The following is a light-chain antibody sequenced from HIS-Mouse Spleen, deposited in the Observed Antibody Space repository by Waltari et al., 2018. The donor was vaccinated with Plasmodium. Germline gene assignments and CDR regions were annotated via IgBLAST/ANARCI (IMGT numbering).Light chain of an antibody. J-gene: IGKJ3*01. CDR2: GAS. CDR1: QSVLYSSNNKNY. V-gene: IGKV4-1*01. CDR3: QQYNNWSFT. Sequence: DIVMTQSPDSLAVSLGERATINCKSSQSVLYSSNNKNYLAWYQQKPGQAPRLLIYGASTRATGIPARFSGSGSGTEFTLTISSLQSEDFAVYYCQQYNNWSFTFGPGTKV.